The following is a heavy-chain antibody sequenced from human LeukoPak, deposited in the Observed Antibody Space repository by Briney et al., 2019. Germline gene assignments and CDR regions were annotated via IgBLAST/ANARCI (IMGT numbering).Heavy chain of an antibody. V-gene: IGHV3-30*04. Sequence: GGSLRLSCAASGFTFTSYAFHWARQAPGKGLEWVTVISHDDKNRYYADSVKGRFTISRDNSKNTVYLQMNSLRVEDTAVYFCVRDRDTSGWLYWGQGTLVTVSS. D-gene: IGHD6-19*01. CDR3: VRDRDTSGWLY. J-gene: IGHJ4*02. CDR1: GFTFTSYA. CDR2: ISHDDKNR.